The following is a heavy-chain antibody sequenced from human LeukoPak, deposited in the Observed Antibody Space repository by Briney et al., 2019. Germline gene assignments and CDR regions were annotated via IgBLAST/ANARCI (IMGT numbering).Heavy chain of an antibody. Sequence: GGSLRLSCAASGFTFSSYAMGWVRQAPGKGLEWVSAISGSGGSTYYADSVKGRFTVSRDNSKKTLYLQMNGLRAEDTAVYYCAKDRYYDSSGYPQYFDYWGQGTLVTVSS. CDR2: ISGSGGST. J-gene: IGHJ4*02. V-gene: IGHV3-23*01. CDR1: GFTFSSYA. D-gene: IGHD3-22*01. CDR3: AKDRYYDSSGYPQYFDY.